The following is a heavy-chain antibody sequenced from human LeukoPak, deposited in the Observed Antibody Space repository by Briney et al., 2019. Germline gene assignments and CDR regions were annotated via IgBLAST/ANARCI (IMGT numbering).Heavy chain of an antibody. Sequence: GGSLRLSCAASGFTFSSYAMRWVRQAPGKGLEWVSAISGSGGSTYYADSVKGRFTISRDNSKNTLYLQMHSLRAEDTAVYYCASSGDSGWYYDYYYGMDVWGQGTTVTVSS. D-gene: IGHD6-19*01. CDR3: ASSGDSGWYYDYYYGMDV. CDR2: ISGSGGST. J-gene: IGHJ6*02. CDR1: GFTFSSYA. V-gene: IGHV3-23*01.